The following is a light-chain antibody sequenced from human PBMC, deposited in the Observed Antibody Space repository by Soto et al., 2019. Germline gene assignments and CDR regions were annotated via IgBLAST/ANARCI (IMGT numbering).Light chain of an antibody. V-gene: IGLV2-14*03. CDR1: SSDVGAYNF. J-gene: IGLJ1*01. Sequence: QSALTQPASVSGSPGQSITISCTGTSSDVGAYNFVSWHQQHPGKAPKLMIYNVYDRPSGISYRFSGSKSGNTASLTISGLQGEDEADYYCSAYTGSRTYVFGTGTKVT. CDR3: SAYTGSRTYV. CDR2: NVY.